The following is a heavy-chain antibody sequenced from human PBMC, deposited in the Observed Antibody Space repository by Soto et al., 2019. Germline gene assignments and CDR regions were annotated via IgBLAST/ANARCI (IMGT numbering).Heavy chain of an antibody. Sequence: QVQLVQSGAEVKKPGASVKVSCKASGYTFTSYGISWVRQAPGQGLEWMGWISAYNGNTTYAQKLQDRVTMTTDTSTGTAYMERRSLRYDDTAVYYCARVLLPSWKPYFDYWGQGTLVTVSS. V-gene: IGHV1-18*01. J-gene: IGHJ4*02. CDR3: ARVLLPSWKPYFDY. CDR2: ISAYNGNT. CDR1: GYTFTSYG. D-gene: IGHD1-1*01.